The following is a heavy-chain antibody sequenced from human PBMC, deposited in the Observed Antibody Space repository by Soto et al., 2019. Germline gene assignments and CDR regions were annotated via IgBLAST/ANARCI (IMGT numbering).Heavy chain of an antibody. CDR3: TTDHIYDDYKDAFDT. Sequence: EVQLVESGGGLVKPGGSLRLSCAASGFTFSNAWMSWVRQAPGEGLEWVCRIKSKTDGGTTDYAAPVTGRFTISRDDSKNTLYLQMNSLKTDDTAVYYCTTDHIYDDYKDAFDTWGKGTIVTVSS. D-gene: IGHD4-17*01. CDR1: GFTFSNAW. CDR2: IKSKTDGGTT. V-gene: IGHV3-15*01. J-gene: IGHJ3*02.